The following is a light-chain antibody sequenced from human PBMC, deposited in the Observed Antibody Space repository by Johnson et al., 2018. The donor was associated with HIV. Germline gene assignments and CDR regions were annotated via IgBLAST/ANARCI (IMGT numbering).Light chain of an antibody. CDR3: GTWDSSLSAGV. CDR1: SSNIGINY. V-gene: IGLV1-51*01. Sequence: QSVLTQPPSVSAAPGQKVTISCSGSSSNIGINYVSWYQQLPGTAPKLLIYDNNKRPSGIPDRFSGSKFGTSATLGITGLQTGDEADYYCGTWDSSLSAGVFGTGTKVTVL. CDR2: DNN. J-gene: IGLJ1*01.